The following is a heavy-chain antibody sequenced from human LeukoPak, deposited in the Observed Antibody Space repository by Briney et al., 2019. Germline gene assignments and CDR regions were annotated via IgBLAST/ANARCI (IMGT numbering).Heavy chain of an antibody. CDR2: INHSGST. CDR3: ARVGPDITSWHY. J-gene: IGHJ4*02. D-gene: IGHD2-2*01. CDR1: GGSFSDYY. V-gene: IGHV4-34*01. Sequence: SETLSLTCAVYGGSFSDYYWSWIRRPPGKGLEWIGEINHSGSTNYNPSLKSRVTISVDTSKNQFSLNLRSVTAADTAVYYCARVGPDITSWHYWGQGTLVTVSS.